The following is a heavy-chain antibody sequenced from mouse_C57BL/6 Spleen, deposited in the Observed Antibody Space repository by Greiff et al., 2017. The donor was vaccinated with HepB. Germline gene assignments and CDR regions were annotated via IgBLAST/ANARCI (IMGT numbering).Heavy chain of an antibody. V-gene: IGHV5-17*01. D-gene: IGHD2-4*01. CDR1: GFTFSDYG. J-gene: IGHJ2*01. Sequence: EVQRVESGGGLVKPGGSLKLSCAASGFTFSDYGMHWVRQAPEKGLEWVAYISSGSSTIYYADTVQGRFTISRDNAKNTLFLQMTSLRSEDTAMYYCAREGLRRYYFDYWGQGTALTVSS. CDR3: AREGLRRYYFDY. CDR2: ISSGSSTI.